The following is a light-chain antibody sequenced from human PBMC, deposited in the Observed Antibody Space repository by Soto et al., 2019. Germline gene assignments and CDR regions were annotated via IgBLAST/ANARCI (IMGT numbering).Light chain of an antibody. CDR3: SSYAGSNNFVL. CDR2: EVT. V-gene: IGLV2-8*01. CDR1: SSDVGGYNS. J-gene: IGLJ2*01. Sequence: QSALTQPPSASGSPGQSVTISCTGTSSDVGGYNSVSWYQQHPGKAPKLMIYEVTKRPSGVPDRFSGSKSGNTASLTVSGLQAEEEADYYCSSYAGSNNFVLFGGGTKLTVL.